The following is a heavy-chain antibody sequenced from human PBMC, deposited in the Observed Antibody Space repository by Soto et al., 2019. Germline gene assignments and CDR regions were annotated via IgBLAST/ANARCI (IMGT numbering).Heavy chain of an antibody. Sequence: GSGPTLVNPTQTLTLTCTFSGFSLSTSGMCVSWIRQPPGKALEWLALIDWDDDKYYSTSLKTRLTISKDTSKNQVVLTMTNMDPVDTATYYCARIPTTRDYYYGMDVWGQGTTVTVSS. D-gene: IGHD4-17*01. V-gene: IGHV2-70*01. CDR1: GFSLSTSGMC. CDR2: IDWDDDK. J-gene: IGHJ6*02. CDR3: ARIPTTRDYYYGMDV.